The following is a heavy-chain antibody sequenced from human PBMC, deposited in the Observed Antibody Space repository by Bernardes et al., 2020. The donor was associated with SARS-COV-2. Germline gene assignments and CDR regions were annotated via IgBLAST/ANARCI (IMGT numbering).Heavy chain of an antibody. CDR2: FSWDGSTT. V-gene: IGHV3-43*01. CDR3: ATERQSLTVFGVGHDAFDF. J-gene: IGHJ3*01. D-gene: IGHD3-3*01. Sequence: GGSLRLSCAASGFTFEDYTMHWVRQVPGKGLEWVSLFSWDGSTTNYADSVKGRFIISRDSSRNTVHLQMDSLRKEDTALYYCATERQSLTVFGVGHDAFDFWGQGTMVTVYS. CDR1: GFTFEDYT.